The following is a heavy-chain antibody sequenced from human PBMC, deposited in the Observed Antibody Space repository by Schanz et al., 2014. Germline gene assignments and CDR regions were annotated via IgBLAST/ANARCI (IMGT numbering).Heavy chain of an antibody. CDR3: AKDYQDCSSTSCYLWENYYMDV. V-gene: IGHV3-30*18. D-gene: IGHD2-2*01. Sequence: QVQLVESGGGVVQPGRSLRLSCAASGFNFSSYGMHWVRQAPGKGLEWVAVISYDGNNEDYADSVKGRFSISRDNSQNTLYLQMDSLRPEDTAVYYCAKDYQDCSSTSCYLWENYYMDVWGKGTTVTVSS. J-gene: IGHJ6*03. CDR1: GFNFSSYG. CDR2: ISYDGNNE.